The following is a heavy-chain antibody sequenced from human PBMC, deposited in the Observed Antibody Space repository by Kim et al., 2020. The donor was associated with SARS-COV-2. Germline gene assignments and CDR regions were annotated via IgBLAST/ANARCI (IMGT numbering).Heavy chain of an antibody. CDR1: GGSISSSSYY. Sequence: SETLSLTCTVSGGSISSSSYYWGWIRQPPGKGLEWIGSIYYSGSTYYNPSLKSRVTISVDTSKNQFSLKLSSVTAADTAVYYCAGTYYYGSGIQMVDYWGQGTLVTVSS. J-gene: IGHJ4*02. CDR3: AGTYYYGSGIQMVDY. D-gene: IGHD3-10*01. CDR2: IYYSGST. V-gene: IGHV4-39*01.